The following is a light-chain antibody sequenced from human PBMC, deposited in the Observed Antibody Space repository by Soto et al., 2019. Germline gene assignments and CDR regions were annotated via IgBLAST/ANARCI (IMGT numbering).Light chain of an antibody. Sequence: EIVLTQSPGTLALSPGERATLSCRASQSVNSNYLTWYQQKRGQAPRLLIHGASSRATGIPDRFSGSGSGIAFTLTISRLEPEDFAVYCCQQYGSSPFTFGPGTKVGIK. CDR3: QQYGSSPFT. V-gene: IGKV3-20*01. J-gene: IGKJ3*01. CDR2: GAS. CDR1: QSVNSNY.